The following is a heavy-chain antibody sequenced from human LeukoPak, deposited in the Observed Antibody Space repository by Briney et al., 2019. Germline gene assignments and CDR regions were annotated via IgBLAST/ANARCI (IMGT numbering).Heavy chain of an antibody. J-gene: IGHJ4*02. CDR3: ARITGGYNLMDY. CDR1: GFTFSSYS. Sequence: GGSLRLSCAASGFTFSSYSMNWVRQAPGKGLEWVSYISSSSSTIYYADSVKGRFAMSRDNARNTLYLQMNSLRVEDTAVYYCARITGGYNLMDYWGQGTLVTVSS. D-gene: IGHD5-24*01. V-gene: IGHV3-48*04. CDR2: ISSSSSTI.